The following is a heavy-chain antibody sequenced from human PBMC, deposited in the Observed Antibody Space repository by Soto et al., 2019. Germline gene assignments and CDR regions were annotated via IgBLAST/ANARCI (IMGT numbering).Heavy chain of an antibody. CDR2: IYYSGST. CDR3: ARHAVKYSSSWYNWFDP. D-gene: IGHD6-13*01. Sequence: SETLSLTCTVSGGSISSYYWSWIRQTPGKGLEWIGYIYYSGSTNYNPSLKSRVTISVDTSKNQFSLKLSSVTAADTAVYYCARHAVKYSSSWYNWFDPWGQGTLVTVSS. J-gene: IGHJ5*02. CDR1: GGSISSYY. V-gene: IGHV4-59*08.